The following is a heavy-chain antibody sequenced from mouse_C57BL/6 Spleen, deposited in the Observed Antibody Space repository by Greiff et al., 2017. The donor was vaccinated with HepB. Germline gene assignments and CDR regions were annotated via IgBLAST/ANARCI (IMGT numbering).Heavy chain of an antibody. CDR1: GYTFTSYW. D-gene: IGHD2-3*01. V-gene: IGHV1-72*01. CDR3: ARVYDGYLPDY. J-gene: IGHJ2*01. CDR2: IDPNSGGT. Sequence: QVQLQQPGAELVKPGASVKLSCKASGYTFTSYWMHWVKQRPGRGLEWIGRIDPNSGGTKYNEKFKSKATLTVDKPASTAYMQLSSLTSEASAVYYCARVYDGYLPDYWGQGTTLTVSS.